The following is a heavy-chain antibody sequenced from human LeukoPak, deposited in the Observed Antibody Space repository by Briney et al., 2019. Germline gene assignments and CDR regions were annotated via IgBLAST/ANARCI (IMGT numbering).Heavy chain of an antibody. CDR3: ARVLYGSGSYRYYYYGMDV. J-gene: IGHJ6*02. CDR2: IYYSGST. V-gene: IGHV4-59*01. D-gene: IGHD3-10*01. CDR1: GDSISSYY. Sequence: SETLSLTCTVSGDSISSYYWSWIRQPPGKGLEWIGYIYYSGSTNYNPSLKSRVTISVDTSKNQFSLKLSSVTAADTAVYYCARVLYGSGSYRYYYYGMDVWGQGTTVTVSS.